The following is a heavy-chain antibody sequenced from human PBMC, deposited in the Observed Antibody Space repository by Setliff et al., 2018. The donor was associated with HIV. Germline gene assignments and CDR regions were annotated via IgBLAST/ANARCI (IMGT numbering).Heavy chain of an antibody. CDR2: ISGSGGDT. J-gene: IGHJ4*02. V-gene: IGHV3-23*01. CDR3: AKGGSGNYDFWSGYYTGGSDYFDY. Sequence: GGSLRLSCAASGFTLSDHWMHWVRQAPGKGLEWVSGISGSGGDTYYADSVKGRFTISRDNSKNTLYLQMNSLRADDTAVYYCAKGGSGNYDFWSGYYTGGSDYFDYWGQGTLVTVSS. CDR1: GFTLSDHW. D-gene: IGHD3-3*01.